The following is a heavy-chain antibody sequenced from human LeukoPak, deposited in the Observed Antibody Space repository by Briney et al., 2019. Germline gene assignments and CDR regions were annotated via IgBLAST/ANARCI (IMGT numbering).Heavy chain of an antibody. J-gene: IGHJ4*02. D-gene: IGHD6-13*01. Sequence: GESLKISCKSSGYSFTSYWIGWVRQMPGKGLEWMGIIYPGDSDTRYSPSFQGQVTISVDKSINTAYLQWGSLKASDTAVYYCSGPSTAGTAPLGYWGQGTLVTVSS. CDR1: GYSFTSYW. V-gene: IGHV5-51*01. CDR2: IYPGDSDT. CDR3: SGPSTAGTAPLGY.